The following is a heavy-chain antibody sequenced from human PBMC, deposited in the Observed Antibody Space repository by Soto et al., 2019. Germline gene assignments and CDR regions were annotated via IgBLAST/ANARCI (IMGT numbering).Heavy chain of an antibody. D-gene: IGHD4-17*01. CDR2: IYWDDDK. J-gene: IGHJ4*02. CDR3: AHLDDYRGNSCLDF. V-gene: IGHV2-5*02. CDR1: GFSLSTSGVG. Sequence: QITLKESGPTLVKPTQTLTLTCTYSGFSLSTSGVGVGWIRQPPGKALEWLALIYWDDDKRYSPSLKNRLTITKATTKNQVVLTITNMDPVNTPTYYWAHLDDYRGNSCLDFWGKGTLVSVSS.